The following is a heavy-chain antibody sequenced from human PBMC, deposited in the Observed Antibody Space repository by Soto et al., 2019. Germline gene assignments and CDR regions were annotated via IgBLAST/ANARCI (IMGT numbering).Heavy chain of an antibody. Sequence: SETLSLTCTVSGGSISSSSYYWGWIRQPPGKGLEWIGSIYYSGSTYYNPSLKSRVTISVDTSKNQFSLKLSSVTAADTAVYYCARHLDRSGYYYDGMDVWGQGTTVTVSS. D-gene: IGHD3-22*01. V-gene: IGHV4-39*01. CDR2: IYYSGST. J-gene: IGHJ6*02. CDR3: ARHLDRSGYYYDGMDV. CDR1: GGSISSSSYY.